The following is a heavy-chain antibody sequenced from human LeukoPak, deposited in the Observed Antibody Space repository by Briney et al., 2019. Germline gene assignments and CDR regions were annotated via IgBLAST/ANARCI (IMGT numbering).Heavy chain of an antibody. Sequence: ASVKASCKASGYTFTNYDINWVRQATGQGLEWMGWMNPNSGNTGYAQKFQGRVTMTRNTSISTAYMELSSLRSEDTAVYYCARGRGYSSGWRRFDYWGQGTLVTVSS. CDR3: ARGRGYSSGWRRFDY. V-gene: IGHV1-8*01. D-gene: IGHD6-19*01. CDR2: MNPNSGNT. J-gene: IGHJ4*02. CDR1: GYTFTNYD.